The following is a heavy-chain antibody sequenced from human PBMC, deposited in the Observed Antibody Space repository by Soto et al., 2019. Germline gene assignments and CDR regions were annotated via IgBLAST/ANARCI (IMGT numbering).Heavy chain of an antibody. CDR1: GLSLSSSA. CDR2: ISATGTST. CDR3: AKRWDSTSWYWLDP. V-gene: IGHV3-23*01. J-gene: IGHJ5*02. D-gene: IGHD6-13*01. Sequence: ESGGGLVQPGGSLRLSCAASGLSLSSSAMSWVRQAPGKGLEWVSAISATGTSTYYADSVKGRFIISRDEIKNTLYLQMSSLRAEDTALYYCAKRWDSTSWYWLDPWGQGTLVTVSS.